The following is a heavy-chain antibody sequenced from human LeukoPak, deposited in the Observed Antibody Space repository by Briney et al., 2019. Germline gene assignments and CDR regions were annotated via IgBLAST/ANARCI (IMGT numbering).Heavy chain of an antibody. D-gene: IGHD3-10*01. CDR2: IYYSGST. Sequence: SETLSLTCTLSGGSISSGDYYWSWIRQPPGKGLEWIGYIYYSGSTYYNPSLKSRVTISVDTSKNQFSLKLSSVTAADTAVYYCARIGVYYYYYMDVWGKGTTVTVSS. V-gene: IGHV4-30-4*08. J-gene: IGHJ6*03. CDR1: GGSISSGDYY. CDR3: ARIGVYYYYYMDV.